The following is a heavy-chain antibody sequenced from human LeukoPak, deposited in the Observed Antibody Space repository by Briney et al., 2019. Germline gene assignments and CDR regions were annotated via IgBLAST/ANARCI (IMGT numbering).Heavy chain of an antibody. D-gene: IGHD2-21*02. J-gene: IGHJ3*02. V-gene: IGHV4-38-2*02. CDR3: ATPPMAYCGGDCYRDAFDI. Sequence: SETLSLTCTVSGYSISSGYYWGWIRQPPGKGLEWIGSTYHSGSTYYNPSLKSRVTISVDTSKNQFSLKLSSVTAADTAVYYCATPPMAYCGGDCYRDAFDIWGQGTMVTVSS. CDR2: TYHSGST. CDR1: GYSISSGYY.